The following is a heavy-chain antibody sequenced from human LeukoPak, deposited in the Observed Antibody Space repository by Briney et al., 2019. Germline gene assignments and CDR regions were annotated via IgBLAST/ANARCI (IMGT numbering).Heavy chain of an antibody. D-gene: IGHD5-18*01. Sequence: GESLRLSCAASGFTFSSYSMNWVRQAPGKGLEWVSSISTSSSYIYYADSVKGPFTISRDNAKNSLYLQMNSLRAEDTAVYYCARAWGAMVTGFNYWGQGTLVTVSS. CDR1: GFTFSSYS. CDR3: ARAWGAMVTGFNY. V-gene: IGHV3-21*01. CDR2: ISTSSSYI. J-gene: IGHJ4*02.